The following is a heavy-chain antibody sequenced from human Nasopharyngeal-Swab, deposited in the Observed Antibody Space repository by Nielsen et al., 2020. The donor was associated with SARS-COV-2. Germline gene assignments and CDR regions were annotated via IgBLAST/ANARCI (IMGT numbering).Heavy chain of an antibody. CDR1: GFTFSSDW. Sequence: GESLKISCAASGFTFSSDWMSWVRQAPGKGLEWVANKKQDGSEKYYVDSVKGRFTISRDNAKNSLYLQMNSLRAEDTAVYYCASTSPADWRFDYWGQGTLVTVSS. D-gene: IGHD3-9*01. CDR3: ASTSPADWRFDY. J-gene: IGHJ4*02. V-gene: IGHV3-7*05. CDR2: KKQDGSEK.